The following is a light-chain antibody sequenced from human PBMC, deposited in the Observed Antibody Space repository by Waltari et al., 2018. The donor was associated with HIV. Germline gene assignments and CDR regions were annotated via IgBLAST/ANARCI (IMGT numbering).Light chain of an antibody. J-gene: IGLJ2*01. Sequence: SSELTQDPAVSVALGQTVRITCQGDSLRIYYASWYQQKPGQAPVLVIYGKNNRPSGIPDRFSDSSSVNTASLTITGAQAEDEADYYCNSRDSSGNHVVFGGGTRLTVL. CDR1: SLRIYY. CDR3: NSRDSSGNHVV. CDR2: GKN. V-gene: IGLV3-19*01.